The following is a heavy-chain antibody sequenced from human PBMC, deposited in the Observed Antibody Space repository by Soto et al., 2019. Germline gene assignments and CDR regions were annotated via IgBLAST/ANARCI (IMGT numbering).Heavy chain of an antibody. D-gene: IGHD2-15*01. J-gene: IGHJ4*02. CDR3: ATHLSGAAGYCSGGSCYEEY. V-gene: IGHV3-23*01. CDR1: GFTFSSYA. Sequence: EVQLFESGGGLVQPGGSLRLSCAASGFTFSSYAMSWVRQAPGKGLEWVSAISGSGGSTYYADSVKGRFTISRDNSKNTLYLQMNSLRAQDTAVYYCATHLSGAAGYCSGGSCYEEYWGQGTLVTVSS. CDR2: ISGSGGST.